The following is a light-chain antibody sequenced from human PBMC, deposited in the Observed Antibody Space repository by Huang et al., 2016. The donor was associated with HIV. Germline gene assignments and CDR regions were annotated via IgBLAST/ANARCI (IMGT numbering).Light chain of an antibody. CDR1: QSVGST. Sequence: DTVMTQTPATLSVSPGARATLSCRASQSVGSTLAWFQQKPGQAPRRLIHGASTRATGIPARFSGSWSGTEFTLTISSRQSEDFAVYYCQQYNNWPYTFGQGTKLEIK. CDR3: QQYNNWPYT. CDR2: GAS. J-gene: IGKJ2*01. V-gene: IGKV3-15*01.